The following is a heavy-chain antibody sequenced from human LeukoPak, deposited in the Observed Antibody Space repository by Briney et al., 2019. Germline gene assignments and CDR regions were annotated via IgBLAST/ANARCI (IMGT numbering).Heavy chain of an antibody. CDR2: ISTNNGNT. J-gene: IGHJ6*03. Sequence: GASVKVSCKASGYTFSNYGLVWVRQAPGQGLEWMGWISTNNGNTNYAPKFQGRLTMTTDTSTNTAYMELRSLRSEDTAVYYCVRETVATIDHFYYYMDVWGKGTTVTVSS. CDR1: GYTFSNYG. V-gene: IGHV1-18*01. D-gene: IGHD5-24*01. CDR3: VRETVATIDHFYYYMDV.